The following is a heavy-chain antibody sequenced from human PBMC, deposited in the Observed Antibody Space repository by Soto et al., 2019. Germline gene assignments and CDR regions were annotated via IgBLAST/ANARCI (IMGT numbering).Heavy chain of an antibody. CDR3: GRHGGEGYGGYDSALDL. V-gene: IGHV5-51*01. J-gene: IGHJ5*02. Sequence: PGESLKISCKGSGYNFGDYWIGWVRQMPGKGLELMGSFYPGDSDTRYSPSFQGQVTMSGDKSYMTAYLDGESLKASDAAIYYCGRHGGEGYGGYDSALDLWGQGTLVTVSS. CDR2: FYPGDSDT. D-gene: IGHD5-12*01. CDR1: GYNFGDYW.